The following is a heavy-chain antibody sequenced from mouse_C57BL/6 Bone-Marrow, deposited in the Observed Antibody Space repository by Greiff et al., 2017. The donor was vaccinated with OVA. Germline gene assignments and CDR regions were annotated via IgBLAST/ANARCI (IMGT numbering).Heavy chain of an antibody. J-gene: IGHJ4*01. CDR2: INPYNGDT. Sequence: VQLKQSGPELVKPGDSVKISCKASGYSFTGYFMNWVMQSHGKSLEWIGRINPYNGDTFYNQKFKGKATLTVDKSSSTAHMELRSLTSEDSAVYYCARGEGLRPDYYAMDYWGQGTSVTVSS. CDR1: GYSFTGYF. V-gene: IGHV1-20*01. D-gene: IGHD2-4*01. CDR3: ARGEGLRPDYYAMDY.